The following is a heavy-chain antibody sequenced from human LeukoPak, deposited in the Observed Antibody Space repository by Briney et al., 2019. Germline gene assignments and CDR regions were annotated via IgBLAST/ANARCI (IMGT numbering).Heavy chain of an antibody. D-gene: IGHD2-15*01. Sequence: GASVKVSCKASGGTFINFAICWVRQAPGQGLEWMGVFIPIFATAIYAQNLQGRVTITTDESTSTAYMELSSLRSEDTAVYYCARDPGYCSGGSCSSAYFDYWGQGTLSPSPQ. J-gene: IGHJ4*02. CDR2: FIPIFATA. CDR3: ARDPGYCSGGSCSSAYFDY. V-gene: IGHV1-69*05. CDR1: GGTFINFA.